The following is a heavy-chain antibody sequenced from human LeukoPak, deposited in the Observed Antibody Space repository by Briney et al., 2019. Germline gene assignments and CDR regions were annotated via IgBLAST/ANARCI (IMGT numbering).Heavy chain of an antibody. Sequence: GGSLRLSCAASGFTFSTYWMSWVRQALGKGLEWVANINPEGSETYYVDSVKGRFTISRDNAENSLYVQMNSLRVEDTAVYYCARGGYYYYFWGQGTLVTVSS. CDR1: GFTFSTYW. V-gene: IGHV3-7*05. CDR3: ARGGYYYYF. CDR2: INPEGSET. D-gene: IGHD5-12*01. J-gene: IGHJ4*02.